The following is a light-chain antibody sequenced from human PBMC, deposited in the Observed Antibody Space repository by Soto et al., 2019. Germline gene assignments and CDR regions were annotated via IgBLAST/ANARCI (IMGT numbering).Light chain of an antibody. CDR2: HAS. V-gene: IGKV3-15*01. CDR3: QQYNDWPLT. Sequence: EIVMTQSPATVSVSPGERATLSCRASQNINNNLAWYQQKPGQVPRLLIYHASTGATGIPARFSGSGSGTELTLTISSVQSEDFAVYYCQQYNDWPLTFGGGTKVEIK. CDR1: QNINNN. J-gene: IGKJ4*01.